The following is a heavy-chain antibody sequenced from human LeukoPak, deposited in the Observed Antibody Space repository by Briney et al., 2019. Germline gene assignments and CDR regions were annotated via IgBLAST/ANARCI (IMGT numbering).Heavy chain of an antibody. CDR3: ARVFRVAATGRYFDY. V-gene: IGHV1-8*01. CDR2: MNPNSGNT. J-gene: IGHJ4*02. CDR1: GYTFTSYD. Sequence: ASVKVSCTASGYTFTSYDINWVRQATGQGLEWMGWMNPNSGNTGYAQKFQGRVTMTRNTSITKAYMELSSLRSEDTAVYYCARVFRVAATGRYFDYWGQGTLVTVSS. D-gene: IGHD6-13*01.